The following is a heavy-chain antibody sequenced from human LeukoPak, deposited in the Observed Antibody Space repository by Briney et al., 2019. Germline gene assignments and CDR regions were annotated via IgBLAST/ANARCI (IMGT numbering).Heavy chain of an antibody. D-gene: IGHD1-26*01. V-gene: IGHV1-2*02. CDR3: AREIKKVGATSLDY. CDR1: GYTFTGYY. Sequence: GASVKVSCKASGYTFTGYYMHWVRQAPGQGLEWMGWINPNSGGTNYAQKFQGRVTMTRNTSISTAYMELSSLGSEDTAVYYCAREIKKVGATSLDYWGQGTLVTVSS. J-gene: IGHJ4*02. CDR2: INPNSGGT.